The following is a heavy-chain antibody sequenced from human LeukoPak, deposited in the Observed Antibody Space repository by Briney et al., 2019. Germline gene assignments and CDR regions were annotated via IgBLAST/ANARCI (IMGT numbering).Heavy chain of an antibody. D-gene: IGHD6-13*01. CDR3: TKDRRGPAAGTWYFDS. CDR2: ISYDGSNK. J-gene: IGHJ4*02. Sequence: GGSLRLSCAASGFTFSSYAMHWVRQAPGKGLEWVAVISYDGSNKYYADSVKGRFTISRDNSKNTVYLQLNSLRAGDTAIYYCTKDRRGPAAGTWYFDSWGQGTLVTVSS. V-gene: IGHV3-30-3*01. CDR1: GFTFSSYA.